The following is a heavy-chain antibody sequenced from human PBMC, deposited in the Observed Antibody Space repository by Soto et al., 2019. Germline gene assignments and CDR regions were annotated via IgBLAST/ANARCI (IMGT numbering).Heavy chain of an antibody. D-gene: IGHD3-10*01. Sequence: GASVKVSCKASGYSFTNYFIHWVRQAPGQGLEWMGVINPTTGSTGYARKFQGGATMTRDTSTSTVYMELSSLSSEDTAAYYCARGVSITASGCGPIYWGPGTLVTVSS. CDR3: ARGVSITASGCGPIY. CDR2: INPTTGST. V-gene: IGHV1-46*03. CDR1: GYSFTNYF. J-gene: IGHJ4*02.